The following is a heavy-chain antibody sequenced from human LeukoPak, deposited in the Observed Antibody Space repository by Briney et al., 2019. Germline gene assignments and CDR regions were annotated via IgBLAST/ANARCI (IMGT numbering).Heavy chain of an antibody. D-gene: IGHD2/OR15-2a*01. J-gene: IGHJ3*02. CDR2: ISYTGNT. CDR1: GGSISSTTYS. V-gene: IGHV4-39*01. Sequence: SETLSLTCTVSGGSISSTTYSWGWIRQPPGKGLEWIGNISYTGNTYYNPSLKSRVTLSVDTSKNQFSLKLSSVPAADTAIYYCARHLNNGFDIWGRGTMVTVSS. CDR3: ARHLNNGFDI.